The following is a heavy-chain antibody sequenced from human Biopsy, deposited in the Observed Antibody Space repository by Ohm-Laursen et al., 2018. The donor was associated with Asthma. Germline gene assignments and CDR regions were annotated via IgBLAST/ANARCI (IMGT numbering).Heavy chain of an antibody. D-gene: IGHD3-9*01. CDR3: ARTYYDFLTGQVNDAFAL. CDR2: INAGDGNT. CDR1: GYTFIHFA. Sequence: ASVKVSCKASGYTFIHFAIHWVRQAPGQRLEWMGWINAGDGNTKYSQKFQGRVTITRDTSASTAYMDLRSLRSEDTAMYYCARTYYDFLTGQVNDAFALRGQGTMVTVSS. V-gene: IGHV1-3*01. J-gene: IGHJ3*01.